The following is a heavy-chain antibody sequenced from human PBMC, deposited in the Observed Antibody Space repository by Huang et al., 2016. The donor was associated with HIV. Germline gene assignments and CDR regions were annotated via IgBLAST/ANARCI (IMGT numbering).Heavy chain of an antibody. V-gene: IGHV3-74*01. D-gene: IGHD3-22*01. CDR3: ARDPRIQSWLNFFDY. J-gene: IGHJ4*02. CDR2: IIIDGSST. CDR1: GFSISSYW. Sequence: EVQLVESGGGLVQPGGSLRLSCAASGFSISSYWMHWVRQAPGKGLVWVYRIIIDGSSTSYADSVKGRFTISRDNAKNTLYLQMNSLRAEDTAVYYCARDPRIQSWLNFFDYWGQGTLVSVSS.